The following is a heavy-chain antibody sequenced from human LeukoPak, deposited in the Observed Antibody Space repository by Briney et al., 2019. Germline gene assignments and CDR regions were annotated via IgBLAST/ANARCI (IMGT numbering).Heavy chain of an antibody. Sequence: SETLSLTCTVSGGAMTSSGYYWGWIRQSPGKGLEYIGSIYNGGTTYYNPSLESRLTLSIDKSKSQFSLELTSVTAADTAVYHCASRSNRAAGDWFDPWGQGTLVTVSS. D-gene: IGHD6-13*01. CDR2: IYNGGTT. V-gene: IGHV4-39*01. CDR1: GGAMTSSGYY. J-gene: IGHJ5*02. CDR3: ASRSNRAAGDWFDP.